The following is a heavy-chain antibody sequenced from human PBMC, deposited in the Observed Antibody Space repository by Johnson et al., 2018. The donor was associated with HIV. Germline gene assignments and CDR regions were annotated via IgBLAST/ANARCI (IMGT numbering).Heavy chain of an antibody. CDR3: ARGVKQQLSVVDAFDI. CDR1: GFTFSSYW. Sequence: MQLVESGGGLVQPGGSLRLSCAASGFTFSSYWMSWVRQATGKGLEWVANIKHDGSEKYYVDSVKGRFTISRYNSRNTLFLQMNSLRVEATAAYYCARGVKQQLSVVDAFDIWGQGTMVAVSS. V-gene: IGHV3-7*04. J-gene: IGHJ3*02. D-gene: IGHD6-13*01. CDR2: IKHDGSEK.